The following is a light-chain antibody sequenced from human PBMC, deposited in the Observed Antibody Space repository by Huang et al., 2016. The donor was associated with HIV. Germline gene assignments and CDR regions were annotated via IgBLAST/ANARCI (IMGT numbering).Light chain of an antibody. CDR3: QQRGNWPPVT. J-gene: IGKJ4*01. Sequence: EVVLTQSPATLSLSPGERTTLSCRASQSVTNYLAWYQHKPGQPPRLLIYDASNRATGVPAGFSGSGSGTDFTLTVSSLEPEDFAVYYCQQRGNWPPVTFGGGTKVEIK. V-gene: IGKV3-11*01. CDR1: QSVTNY. CDR2: DAS.